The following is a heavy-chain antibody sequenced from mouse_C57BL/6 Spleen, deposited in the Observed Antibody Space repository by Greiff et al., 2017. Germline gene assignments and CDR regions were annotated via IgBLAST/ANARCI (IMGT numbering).Heavy chain of an antibody. V-gene: IGHV1-15*01. CDR1: GYTFTDYE. J-gene: IGHJ4*01. CDR2: IDPETGGT. Sequence: VQLQQSGAELVRPGASVTLSCKASGYTFTDYEMHWVKQTPVHGLEWIGAIDPETGGTAYNQKFKGKAILTADKSSSTSYMELRSLTSEDTAVYYSTRNGGSIYYDYEEGYYAMDYWGQGTSVTVSS. CDR3: TRNGGSIYYDYEEGYYAMDY. D-gene: IGHD2-4*01.